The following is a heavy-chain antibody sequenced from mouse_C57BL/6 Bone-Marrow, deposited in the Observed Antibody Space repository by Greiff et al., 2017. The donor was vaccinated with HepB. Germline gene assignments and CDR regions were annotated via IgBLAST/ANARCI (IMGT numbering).Heavy chain of an antibody. Sequence: VQLKQSGPELVKPGASVKISCKASGYSFTDYNMNWVKQSNGKSLEWIGVINPNYGTTSYNQKFKGKATLTADKSSSTAYMQLNSLTSEDSAVYFCARGGTTERLREAMDYWGQGTSVTVSS. CDR2: INPNYGTT. CDR1: GYSFTDYN. D-gene: IGHD1-1*01. V-gene: IGHV1-39*01. J-gene: IGHJ4*01. CDR3: ARGGTTERLREAMDY.